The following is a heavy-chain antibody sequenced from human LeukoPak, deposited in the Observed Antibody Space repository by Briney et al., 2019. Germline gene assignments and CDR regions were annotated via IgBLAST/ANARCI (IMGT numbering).Heavy chain of an antibody. CDR3: ARVGAVAGAFDI. Sequence: GGSLRLSCAASGFTFDDYAMHWVRQAPGKGLVWVSRIKSDGRSTSYADSVKGRFTISRDNAKNTLYLQMNSLRAEDTAVYFCARVGAVAGAFDIWGQGTMVTVSS. CDR1: GFTFDDYA. D-gene: IGHD6-19*01. J-gene: IGHJ3*02. CDR2: IKSDGRST. V-gene: IGHV3-74*01.